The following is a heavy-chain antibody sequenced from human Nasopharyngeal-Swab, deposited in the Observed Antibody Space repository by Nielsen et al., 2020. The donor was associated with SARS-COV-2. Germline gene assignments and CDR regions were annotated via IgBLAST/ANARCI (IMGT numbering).Heavy chain of an antibody. Sequence: WIRQPPGKGLEWVSSISSSSSYIYYADSVKGRFTISRDNAKNSLYLQMNGLRAEDTAVYYCAREMRRYDFWSGYYPDYWGQGTLVTVSS. CDR3: AREMRRYDFWSGYYPDY. J-gene: IGHJ4*02. CDR2: ISSSSSYI. V-gene: IGHV3-21*01. D-gene: IGHD3-3*01.